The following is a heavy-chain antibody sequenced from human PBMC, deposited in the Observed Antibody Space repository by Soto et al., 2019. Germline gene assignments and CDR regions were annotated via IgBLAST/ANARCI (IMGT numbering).Heavy chain of an antibody. V-gene: IGHV2-5*02. CDR1: GFSLSGDGVG. D-gene: IGHD2-21*01. CDR3: AHAYGGTSWPNDAFDI. Sequence: QITLKESGPTLVKPTQTLTLTSTVSGFSLSGDGVGVGWIRQPPGKALEWLALIYWDDDQRYSPSLKTRLTITNDTSKNQVVLTMTNMDPVDTATYYCAHAYGGTSWPNDAFDIWGQGTVVTVSS. J-gene: IGHJ3*02. CDR2: IYWDDDQ.